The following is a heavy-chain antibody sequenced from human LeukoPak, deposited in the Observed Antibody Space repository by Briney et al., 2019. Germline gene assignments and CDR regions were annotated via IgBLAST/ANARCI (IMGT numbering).Heavy chain of an antibody. J-gene: IGHJ6*02. CDR3: ARRQLVPFSGMDV. CDR2: ISGSGGST. CDR1: GFTFSSYA. V-gene: IGHV3-23*01. D-gene: IGHD6-13*01. Sequence: GGSLRLSCAASGFTFSSYAMSWVRQAPGKGLEWVSAISGSGGSTYYADSVKGRFTISRDNSKNTLYLQMNSLRAEDTAVYYCARRQLVPFSGMDVWGQGTTVTVSS.